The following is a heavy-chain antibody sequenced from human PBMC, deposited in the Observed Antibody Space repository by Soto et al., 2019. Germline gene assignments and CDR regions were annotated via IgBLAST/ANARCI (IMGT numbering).Heavy chain of an antibody. D-gene: IGHD4-17*01. V-gene: IGHV3-72*01. J-gene: IGHJ4*02. Sequence: EVQLVESGGGLVQPGGSLRLSCVVSGFTFSDHYMDWVRQAPGKGLEWVGRIRNKANSYTTVYAASVKGRFTISRDDSKNSMYLQMNSLKIEDTAVYYCVRGPNHRYRGTTWDYWGQGTLVTVSS. CDR1: GFTFSDHY. CDR3: VRGPNHRYRGTTWDY. CDR2: IRNKANSYTT.